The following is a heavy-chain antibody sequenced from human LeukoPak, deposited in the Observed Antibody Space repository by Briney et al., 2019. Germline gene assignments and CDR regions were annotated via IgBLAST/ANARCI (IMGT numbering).Heavy chain of an antibody. CDR2: INPNSGGT. CDR1: GYTFTGYN. Sequence: GSVKVSCKASGYTFTGYNMHWVRPAPGQGLEWMGWINPNSGGTNYAQKFQGRVTMTRDTSISTAYMELSRLRSDDTAMYCCARDMTMAGEVPQYWGKGPLVSVSS. J-gene: IGHJ4*02. V-gene: IGHV1-2*02. D-gene: IGHD6-19*01. CDR3: ARDMTMAGEVPQY.